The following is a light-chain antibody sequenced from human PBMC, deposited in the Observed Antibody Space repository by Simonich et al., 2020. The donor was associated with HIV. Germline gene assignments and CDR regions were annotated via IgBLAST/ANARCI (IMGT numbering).Light chain of an antibody. V-gene: IGLV2-14*03. Sequence: QSALTQPASVSGSPGQSITISCTGTSSDVGAYNYVSWYQLRPGKAPKLMIYDVTERPSGLSERFSGSKSGNTASLTISGLQAEDEADYYCCSYTSTSTCVFGGGTKLTVL. CDR3: CSYTSTSTCV. J-gene: IGLJ3*02. CDR2: DVT. CDR1: SSDVGAYNY.